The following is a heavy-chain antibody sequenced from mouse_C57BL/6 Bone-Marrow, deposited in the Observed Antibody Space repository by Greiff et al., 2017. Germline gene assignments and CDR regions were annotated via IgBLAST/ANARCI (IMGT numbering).Heavy chain of an antibody. V-gene: IGHV1-62-3*01. CDR1: GYTFTSYW. CDR3: ARYYCSSYGYFDV. J-gene: IGHJ1*03. D-gene: IGHD1-1*01. Sequence: VQLQQPGAELVKPGASVKLSCKASGYTFTSYWMHWVKQRPGRGLEWIGRIDPNSGGTNYNEKFKGKATFTADTSSNTAYMQLSSLTTEDSAIYYCARYYCSSYGYFDVWGTGTTVTVSS. CDR2: IDPNSGGT.